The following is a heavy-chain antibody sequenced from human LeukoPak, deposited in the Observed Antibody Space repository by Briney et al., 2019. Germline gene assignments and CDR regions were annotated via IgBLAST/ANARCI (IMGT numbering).Heavy chain of an antibody. V-gene: IGHV3-33*06. CDR3: AKGSAYGDYYYYGMDV. CDR1: GFTFSSYG. CDR2: IWYDGSNK. D-gene: IGHD4-17*01. J-gene: IGHJ6*02. Sequence: PGRSLRLSCAASGFTFSSYGMHWVRQAPGKGLEWVAVIWYDGSNKYYADSVKGRFSISRDNSENTLYLQMNSLIPEDTAVYYCAKGSAYGDYYYYGMDVWGQGTTVTVSS.